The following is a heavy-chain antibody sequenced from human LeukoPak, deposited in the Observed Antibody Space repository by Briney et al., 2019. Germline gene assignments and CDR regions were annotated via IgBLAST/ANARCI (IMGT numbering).Heavy chain of an antibody. CDR3: ARDSIFRGFGGTT. D-gene: IGHD3-10*01. J-gene: IGHJ1*01. CDR1: GFTFSNCG. Sequence: GGSLRLSCAASGFTFSNCGMHWVRQAPGKGLEWVADIWSDGTTKYYPDSEKRRFTISRDNSKNTLYLQMNSLRAEDGGVYYCARDSIFRGFGGTTWGQDTLIRVSS. V-gene: IGHV3-33*01. CDR2: IWSDGTTK.